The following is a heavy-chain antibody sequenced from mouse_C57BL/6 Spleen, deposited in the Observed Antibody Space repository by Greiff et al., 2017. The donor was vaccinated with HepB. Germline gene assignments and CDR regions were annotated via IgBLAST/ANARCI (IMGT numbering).Heavy chain of an antibody. Sequence: VQLKESGPGMVKPSQSLSLTCTVTGYSITSGYDWHWIRHFPGNKLEWMGYISYSGSTNYNPSLKSRISITHDTSKNHFFLKLNSVTTEDTATYYCASGAYYSNSAWFAYWGQGTLVTVSA. CDR3: ASGAYYSNSAWFAY. V-gene: IGHV3-1*01. D-gene: IGHD2-5*01. CDR1: GYSITSGYD. J-gene: IGHJ3*01. CDR2: ISYSGST.